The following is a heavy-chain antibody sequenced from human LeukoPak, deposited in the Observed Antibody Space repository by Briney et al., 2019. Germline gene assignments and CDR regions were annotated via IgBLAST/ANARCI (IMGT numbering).Heavy chain of an antibody. D-gene: IGHD1-26*01. CDR3: IRPRVGATSYDY. CDR1: GYTLTELP. CDR2: FDPEDGET. J-gene: IGHJ4*02. V-gene: IGHV1-24*01. Sequence: ASVKVSCKVSGYTLTELPMHWVRQAPGKGLEWMGGFDPEDGETIYAQKFQGRVTMTEDTSTDTAYMELSSLRSEDTAVYYCIRPRVGATSYDYWGQGTLVTVSS.